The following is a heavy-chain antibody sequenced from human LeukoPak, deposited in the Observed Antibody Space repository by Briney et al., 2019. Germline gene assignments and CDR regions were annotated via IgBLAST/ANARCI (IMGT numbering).Heavy chain of an antibody. J-gene: IGHJ6*03. CDR3: ASYSGSYYSPVANYYYYYMDV. CDR1: GGSISCYY. Sequence: SETLSLTCTVCGGSISCYYWSWIRQPPGKGLEWIGYIYTSGSTNYNPSLKSRVTISVDTSKNQFSLKLSSVTAADTAVYYCASYSGSYYSPVANYYYYYMDVWGKGTTVTVSS. D-gene: IGHD1-26*01. V-gene: IGHV4-4*09. CDR2: IYTSGST.